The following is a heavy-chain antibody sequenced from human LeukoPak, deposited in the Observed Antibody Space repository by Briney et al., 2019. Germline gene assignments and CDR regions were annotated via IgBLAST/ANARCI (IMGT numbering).Heavy chain of an antibody. CDR2: INYSGST. CDR3: ARVGWPAAINYYYGMDV. Sequence: SETLSLTCAVYGGSFSGYYWTWIRQPPGKGLEWIGEINYSGSTYYNPSLKSRVTTSVDTSKNQFSLKLSSVTAADTAVYYCARVGWPAAINYYYGMDVWGQGTTVTVSS. CDR1: GGSFSGYY. V-gene: IGHV4-34*09. D-gene: IGHD2-2*01. J-gene: IGHJ6*02.